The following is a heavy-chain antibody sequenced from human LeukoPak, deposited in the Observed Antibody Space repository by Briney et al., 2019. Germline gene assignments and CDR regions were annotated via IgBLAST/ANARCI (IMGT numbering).Heavy chain of an antibody. CDR3: ARGAYYYDSGSYWVDTSMVTMVTNDY. CDR1: GFTFSSYW. CDR2: IKKDGSEK. D-gene: IGHD3-10*01. V-gene: IGHV3-7*03. J-gene: IGHJ4*02. Sequence: PGGSLRLSCAASGFTFSSYWMSWVRQAPGKGLEWVANIKKDGSEKYYVDSVKGRFTISRDNAKNSLYLQMNSLRAEDTAVYFCARGAYYYDSGSYWVDTSMVTMVTNDYWGQGTLVTVSS.